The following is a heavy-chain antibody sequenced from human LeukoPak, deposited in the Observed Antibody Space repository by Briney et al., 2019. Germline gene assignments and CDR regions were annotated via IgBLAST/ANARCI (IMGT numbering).Heavy chain of an antibody. V-gene: IGHV4-59*01. J-gene: IGHJ4*02. CDR1: GGSISSYY. D-gene: IGHD5-18*01. CDR2: IKYSGST. CDR3: ARVLRAASWRSYDY. Sequence: SETLSLTCTVSGGSISSYYWSWIRQPPGKGLEWIGYIKYSGSTNYNPSLKSRVIISIDTSSNQFSLRLNSMTAADTAVYYCARVLRAASWRSYDYWGQGSLVTVSS.